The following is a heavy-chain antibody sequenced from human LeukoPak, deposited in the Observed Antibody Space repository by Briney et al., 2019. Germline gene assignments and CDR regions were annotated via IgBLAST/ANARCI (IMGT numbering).Heavy chain of an antibody. CDR3: ARDSRDSSGYDYYYYYMDV. J-gene: IGHJ6*03. Sequence: SETLSLTCTVSGGSIGSYYWSWLRQPAGKGLEWIGRIYTSGSTNYNPSLKSRATMSVDTSKNQFSLKLSSVTAADTAVYYCARDSRDSSGYDYYYYYMDVWGKGTTVTVSS. CDR1: GGSIGSYY. CDR2: IYTSGST. V-gene: IGHV4-4*07. D-gene: IGHD3-22*01.